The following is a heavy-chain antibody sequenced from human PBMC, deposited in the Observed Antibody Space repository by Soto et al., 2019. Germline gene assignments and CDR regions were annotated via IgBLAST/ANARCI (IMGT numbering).Heavy chain of an antibody. Sequence: SVKVSCKASGGTFCSYAITWERRAPGQGLEWLGGIIPILNSPAYAQKFQARVVITADEITNTAYMELNSLRFDDTAVYYCAREAPYCPSATCPKFYDMDVWGQGTTVTV. D-gene: IGHD2-21*01. J-gene: IGHJ6*02. CDR2: IIPILNSP. CDR1: GGTFCSYA. CDR3: AREAPYCPSATCPKFYDMDV. V-gene: IGHV1-69*13.